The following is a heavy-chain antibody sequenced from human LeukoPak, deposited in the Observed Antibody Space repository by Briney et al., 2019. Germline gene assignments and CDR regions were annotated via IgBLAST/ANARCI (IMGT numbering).Heavy chain of an antibody. CDR3: ARQRTAAAGHYYYGMDV. D-gene: IGHD6-13*01. Sequence: GESLKISCKGSGHSFTSYWIGWVRQMPGKGLEWMGIIYPGDSDTRYSPSFQGQVTISADKSISTAYLQWSSLKASDTAMYYCARQRTAAAGHYYYGMDVWGQGTTVTVSS. J-gene: IGHJ6*02. CDR2: IYPGDSDT. V-gene: IGHV5-51*01. CDR1: GHSFTSYW.